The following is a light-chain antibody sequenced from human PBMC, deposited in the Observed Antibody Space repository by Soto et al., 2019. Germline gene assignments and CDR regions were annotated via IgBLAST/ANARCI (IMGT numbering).Light chain of an antibody. V-gene: IGKV3-11*01. CDR1: QSVDSY. CDR3: QQRSNGLT. CDR2: DVF. Sequence: EIVLTQSPATLSLSPGERATLSCRASQSVDSYLAWYQQKPGQAPRLLIFDVFNRATGIPARFSGSGSGTDFTLTTSSLEPEDFAVYYCQQRSNGLTFGGGTKVEMK. J-gene: IGKJ4*01.